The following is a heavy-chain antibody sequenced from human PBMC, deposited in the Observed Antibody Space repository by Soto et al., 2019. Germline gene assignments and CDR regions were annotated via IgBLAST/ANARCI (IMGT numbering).Heavy chain of an antibody. V-gene: IGHV3-7*01. CDR3: ARDFPGTIFGVVTSDAFDI. CDR1: GFTFSSYW. CDR2: IKQDGSEK. J-gene: IGHJ3*02. Sequence: GGSLSLSCAASGFTFSSYWMSWVRQAPGKGLEWVANIKQDGSEKYYVDSVKGRFTISRDNAKNSLYLQMNSLRAEDTAVYYCARDFPGTIFGVVTSDAFDIWGQGTMVTVSS. D-gene: IGHD3-3*01.